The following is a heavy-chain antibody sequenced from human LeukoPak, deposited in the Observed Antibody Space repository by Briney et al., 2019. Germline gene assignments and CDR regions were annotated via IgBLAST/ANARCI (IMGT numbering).Heavy chain of an antibody. CDR3: ARDSYGSGSYYNEFHY. CDR2: ISSSSSYI. D-gene: IGHD3-10*01. Sequence: GGSLRLSCAASGFTFSSYSMNWVRQAPGKGLEWVSSISSSSSYIYYADSVKGRFTITRDNAKNSLYLQMNSLRAEDTAVYYCARDSYGSGSYYNEFHYWGQGTLVTVSS. CDR1: GFTFSSYS. J-gene: IGHJ4*02. V-gene: IGHV3-21*01.